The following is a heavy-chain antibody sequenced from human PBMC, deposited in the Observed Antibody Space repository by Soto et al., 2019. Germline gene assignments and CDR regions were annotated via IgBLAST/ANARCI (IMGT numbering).Heavy chain of an antibody. D-gene: IGHD2-15*01. CDR1: GGSISSSSYY. CDR2: IYYSGST. CDR3: ARHKAIVVVVAATPELDSFDP. Sequence: SETLSLTCTVSGGSISSSSYYWGWIRQPPGKGLEWIGSIYYSGSTYYNPSLKSRVTISVDTSKNQFSLKLSSVTAADTAVYYCARHKAIVVVVAATPELDSFDPWGQGTLVTVSS. J-gene: IGHJ5*02. V-gene: IGHV4-39*01.